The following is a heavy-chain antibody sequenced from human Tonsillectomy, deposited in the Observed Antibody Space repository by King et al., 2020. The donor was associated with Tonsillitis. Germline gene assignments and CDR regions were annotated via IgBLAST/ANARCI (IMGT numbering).Heavy chain of an antibody. CDR1: GGSISSYY. CDR2: IYYSGST. D-gene: IGHD5-24*01. CDR3: ARERWLQSYYYYGMDV. J-gene: IGHJ6*02. Sequence: VQLQESGPGLVKPSETLSLTCTVSGGSISSYYWSWIRQPPGKGLEWIGYIYYSGSTNYNPSLTSRVTISVDTSKNQFSLKLSSVTAADTAVYYCARERWLQSYYYYGMDVWGQGTTVTVSS. V-gene: IGHV4-59*01.